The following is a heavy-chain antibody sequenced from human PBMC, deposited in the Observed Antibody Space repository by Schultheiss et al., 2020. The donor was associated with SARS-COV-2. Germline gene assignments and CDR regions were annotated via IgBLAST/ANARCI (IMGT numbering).Heavy chain of an antibody. D-gene: IGHD3-22*01. CDR2: IFSSGST. V-gene: IGHV4-61*01. Sequence: SQTLSLTCTVSGGSVSSGSYYWSWIRQPPGKGLEWIGYIFSSGSTTYNPSVKSRVTMSLDTSKNQFSLKLSSVTAADTAVYYCAREGGYYDSSGYYPYYFDYWGQGTLVTVSS. CDR1: GGSVSSGSYY. J-gene: IGHJ4*02. CDR3: AREGGYYDSSGYYPYYFDY.